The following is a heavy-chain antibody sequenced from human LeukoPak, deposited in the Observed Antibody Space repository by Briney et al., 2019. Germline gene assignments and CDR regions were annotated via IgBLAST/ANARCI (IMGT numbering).Heavy chain of an antibody. CDR3: AREGRGYYYDSSGYYLS. V-gene: IGHV3-53*01. Sequence: GGSLRLSCAGSGYTFTSYWMSWVRQAPGKGLEWVSVIYSGGSTYYADSVKGRFTISRDNSKNTLYLQMNSLRAEDTAVYYCAREGRGYYYDSSGYYLSWGQGTLVTVSS. CDR1: GYTFTSYW. CDR2: IYSGGST. J-gene: IGHJ4*02. D-gene: IGHD3-22*01.